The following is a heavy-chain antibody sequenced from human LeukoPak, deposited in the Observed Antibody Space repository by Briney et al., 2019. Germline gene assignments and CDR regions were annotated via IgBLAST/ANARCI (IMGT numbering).Heavy chain of an antibody. CDR1: GYTFTGYY. CDR3: ARGKSGYNSLLY. Sequence: ASVKVSCKASGYTFTGYYMHWVRQAPGQGLEWMGWISAYNGNTNYAQKLQGRVTMTTDTSTSTAYMELRSLRSDDTAVYYCARGKSGYNSLLYWGQGTLVTVSS. D-gene: IGHD5-24*01. CDR2: ISAYNGNT. J-gene: IGHJ4*02. V-gene: IGHV1-18*04.